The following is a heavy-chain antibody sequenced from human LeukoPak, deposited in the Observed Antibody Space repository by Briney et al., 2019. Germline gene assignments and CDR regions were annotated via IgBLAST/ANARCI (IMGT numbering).Heavy chain of an antibody. V-gene: IGHV5-51*01. Sequence: GESLKISCKGSGYSFTSYWIGWVRQMPGKGLEWMGIIYPGDSDTRYSPSFQGQVTISADKSISTAYLQWSSLKASDTAMYYCARLPTYYYGSGTRYYFDYWGQGTLVTVSS. CDR1: GYSFTSYW. CDR3: ARLPTYYYGSGTRYYFDY. D-gene: IGHD3-10*01. J-gene: IGHJ4*02. CDR2: IYPGDSDT.